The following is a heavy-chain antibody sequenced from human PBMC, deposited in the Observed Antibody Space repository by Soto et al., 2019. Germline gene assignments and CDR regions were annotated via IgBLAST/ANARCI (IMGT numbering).Heavy chain of an antibody. V-gene: IGHV3-23*01. Sequence: GGSLRLSCAASGFTLSSYAMSWVRQAPGKGLEWVSAISGSGGSTYYADSVKGRFTISRDNSKNTLYLQMNSLRAEDTAVYYCAKCWATIGFLDYYYYMEVWGKGTTVTVSS. CDR2: ISGSGGST. J-gene: IGHJ6*03. CDR3: AKCWATIGFLDYYYYMEV. D-gene: IGHD5-12*01. CDR1: GFTLSSYA.